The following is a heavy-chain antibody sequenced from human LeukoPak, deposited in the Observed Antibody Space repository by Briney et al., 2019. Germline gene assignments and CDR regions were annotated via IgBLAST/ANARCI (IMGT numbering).Heavy chain of an antibody. CDR1: GFIFSSYN. CDR3: ARVSLGREEEPFDI. D-gene: IGHD3-10*01. Sequence: GGSLRLSCAASGFIFSSYNMHWVRQAPGKGLERMTFIRYDGSEKYYADFVKGRFTISRDNSKNTLYLQMNSLKTDDTALYYCARVSLGREEEPFDIWGQGTMVTVSS. J-gene: IGHJ3*02. V-gene: IGHV3-30*02. CDR2: IRYDGSEK.